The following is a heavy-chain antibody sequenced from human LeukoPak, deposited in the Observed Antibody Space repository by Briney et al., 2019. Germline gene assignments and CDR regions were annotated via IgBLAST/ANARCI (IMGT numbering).Heavy chain of an antibody. CDR3: AGGHLGVVIRGQGCFDP. J-gene: IGHJ5*02. CDR1: GFTFSSYW. V-gene: IGHV3-74*01. CDR2: INSDGSST. Sequence: PGGSLRLSCAASGFTFSSYWMHWVRQAPGKGLVWVSRINSDGSSTSYADSVKGRFTISRDNAKNTLYLQMNSLRAEDTAVYYCAGGHLGVVIRGQGCFDPWGQGTLVTVSS. D-gene: IGHD3-3*01.